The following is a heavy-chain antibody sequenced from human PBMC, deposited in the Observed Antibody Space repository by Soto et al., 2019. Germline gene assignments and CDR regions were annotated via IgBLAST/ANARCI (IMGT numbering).Heavy chain of an antibody. CDR2: IYYSGST. Sequence: SETLSLTCTVSGGSISSYYWSWIRQPPGKGLEWIGYIYYSGSTNYNPSLKSRVTISVDTSKNQFSLKLSSVTAADTAVYYCARAYGDYVFDYWGQGTLVTVST. V-gene: IGHV4-59*01. J-gene: IGHJ4*02. CDR1: GGSISSYY. CDR3: ARAYGDYVFDY. D-gene: IGHD4-17*01.